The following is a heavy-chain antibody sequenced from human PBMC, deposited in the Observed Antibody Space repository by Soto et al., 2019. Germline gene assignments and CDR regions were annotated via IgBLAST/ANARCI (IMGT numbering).Heavy chain of an antibody. CDR3: ERQPAKYYDYVSGRYRYSGMDV. D-gene: IGHD3-16*02. J-gene: IGHJ6*02. V-gene: IGHV5-10-1*01. Sequence: XESLKISCKGSGYSFTSYWISWVRQMPGKGLEWMGRIDPSDSYTNYSPSFQGHVTISADKSISTAYLQWSSLKASDTAMYYCERQPAKYYDYVSGRYRYSGMDVWGQGTTVTVSS. CDR2: IDPSDSYT. CDR1: GYSFTSYW.